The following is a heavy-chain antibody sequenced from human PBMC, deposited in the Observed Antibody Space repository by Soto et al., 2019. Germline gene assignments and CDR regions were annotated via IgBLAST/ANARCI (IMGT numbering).Heavy chain of an antibody. CDR1: GFTVSSNY. J-gene: IGHJ6*03. Sequence: GGSLRLSCAASGFTVSSNYMSWVRQAPGKGLEWVSVIYSGGSTYYADSVKGRFTISRDNSKNPLYLQMNSLRAEDTAVYYCASCGRPTYYYYMDVWGKGTTVTVSS. CDR3: ASCGRPTYYYYMDV. V-gene: IGHV3-66*01. CDR2: IYSGGST. D-gene: IGHD1-1*01.